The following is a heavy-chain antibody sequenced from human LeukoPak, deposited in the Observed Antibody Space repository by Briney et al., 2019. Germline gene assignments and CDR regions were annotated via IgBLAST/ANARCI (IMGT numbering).Heavy chain of an antibody. CDR2: IYHSGST. CDR1: GGSISSSNW. D-gene: IGHD5-18*01. CDR3: ARGGTAMVYYYYGMDV. J-gene: IGHJ6*04. V-gene: IGHV4-4*02. Sequence: SGTLSLTCAVSGGSISSSNWWSWVRQPPGKGLEWIGEIYHSGSTNYNPSLKSRVTISVDKSKNQFSLKLSSVTAADTAAYYCARGGTAMVYYYYGMDVWGKGTTVTVSS.